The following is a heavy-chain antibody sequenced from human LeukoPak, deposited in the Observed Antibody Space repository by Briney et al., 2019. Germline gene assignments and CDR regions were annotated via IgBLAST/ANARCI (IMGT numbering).Heavy chain of an antibody. J-gene: IGHJ6*03. CDR1: VGTFSSYA. CDR3: ASRSRYDSSGYYLGYYYYMDV. V-gene: IGHV1-69*13. D-gene: IGHD3-22*01. Sequence: GASVKVSCKASVGTFSSYAISWVRQAPGQGLEWMGGIIPIFGTANYAQKFQGRVTITADESTSTAYMELSSLRSEDTAVYYCASRSRYDSSGYYLGYYYYMDVWGKGTTVTISS. CDR2: IIPIFGTA.